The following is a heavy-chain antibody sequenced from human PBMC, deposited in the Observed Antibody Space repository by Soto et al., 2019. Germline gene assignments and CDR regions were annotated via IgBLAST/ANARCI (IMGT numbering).Heavy chain of an antibody. Sequence: EVHLVESGGGLVKPGESLRLSCIVSGFSYSNFAMNWVRQAPGKGLEWDSSISSRSSYIYYADSVKGRFTISRDNAKNSLDLQMNSLRAEDTAVYYCARTGVTNGVSFVLAQMDVWGQGTTVTVSS. CDR1: GFSYSNFA. D-gene: IGHD3-10*01. J-gene: IGHJ6*02. V-gene: IGHV3-21*01. CDR3: ARTGVTNGVSFVLAQMDV. CDR2: ISSRSSYI.